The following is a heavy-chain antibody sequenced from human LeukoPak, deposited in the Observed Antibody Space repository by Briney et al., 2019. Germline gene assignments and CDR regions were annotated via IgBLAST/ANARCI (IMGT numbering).Heavy chain of an antibody. Sequence: GGSLRLSCAASGFTVSSNYMTWVRQAPGKGLEWVSVIYSGGSTYYADSVKGRFTISRDNSKNTLYLQMNSLRVEDTAVYYCVRLRGYSYGPPDYWGQGTLVTVSS. CDR1: GFTVSSNY. V-gene: IGHV3-53*01. D-gene: IGHD5-18*01. J-gene: IGHJ4*02. CDR2: IYSGGST. CDR3: VRLRGYSYGPPDY.